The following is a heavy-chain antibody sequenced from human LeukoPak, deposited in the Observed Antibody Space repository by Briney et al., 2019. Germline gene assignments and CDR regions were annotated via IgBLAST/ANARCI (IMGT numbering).Heavy chain of an antibody. D-gene: IGHD6-19*01. CDR2: INTSGGT. V-gene: IGHV4-4*07. Sequence: SETLSLTFTGSGGSISGYYWSWFRQPAGEGLEWIGRINTSGGTIFNPSLKSRVTMSVDTSKNEVSLKLNSVTAADTAVYYCARRYINDWFYDLWGQGTLVTVSS. J-gene: IGHJ5*02. CDR1: GGSISGYY. CDR3: ARRYINDWFYDL.